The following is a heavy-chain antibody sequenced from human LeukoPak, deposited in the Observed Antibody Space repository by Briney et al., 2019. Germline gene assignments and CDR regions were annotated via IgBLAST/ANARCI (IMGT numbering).Heavy chain of an antibody. Sequence: SETLSLTCTVSGGSISSYYWSWIRQPAGKGLEWIGRIYTSGSTNYNPSLKSRVTMSVDTSKNQFSLKLSSVTAADTAVYYCASSYDYYDSSGYLNYFDYWGQGTLVTVSS. D-gene: IGHD3-22*01. CDR2: IYTSGST. J-gene: IGHJ4*02. V-gene: IGHV4-4*07. CDR3: ASSYDYYDSSGYLNYFDY. CDR1: GGSISSYY.